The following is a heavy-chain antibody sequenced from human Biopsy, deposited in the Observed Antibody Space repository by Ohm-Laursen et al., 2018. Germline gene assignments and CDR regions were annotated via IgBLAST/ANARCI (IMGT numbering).Heavy chain of an antibody. J-gene: IGHJ4*02. CDR2: VMPFFGTA. Sequence: SSVKVSCKASGGTFSSDIFAWVRQAPGQRPEWMGDVMPFFGTAQYAPKLQGRVSMTADKTTYTAYMELTSLTSEDTAVYYCAKDGRVDSSNWRRGYYFDYWGQGTLVTVSS. V-gene: IGHV1-69*06. CDR3: AKDGRVDSSNWRRGYYFDY. D-gene: IGHD6-13*01. CDR1: GGTFSSDI.